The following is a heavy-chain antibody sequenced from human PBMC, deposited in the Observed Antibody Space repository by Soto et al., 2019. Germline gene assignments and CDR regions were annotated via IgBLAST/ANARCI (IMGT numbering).Heavy chain of an antibody. CDR1: GFTFTNYW. CDR2: INSDGSNT. D-gene: IGHD5-18*01. V-gene: IGHV3-74*01. CDR3: TRAGRYSYENWFDP. Sequence: PGGSLRLSCVASGFTFTNYWMHWVRQAPGKGLVWVSYINSDGSNTNYADSVKGRFTISRDNAKNTLYLQMNSLRAGDTALYYCTRAGRYSYENWFDPGGQGTLVTVSS. J-gene: IGHJ5*02.